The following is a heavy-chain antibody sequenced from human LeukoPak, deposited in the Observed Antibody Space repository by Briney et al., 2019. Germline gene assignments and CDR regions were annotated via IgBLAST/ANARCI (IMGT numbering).Heavy chain of an antibody. D-gene: IGHD6-13*01. CDR2: IYSGGST. CDR3: ASPMRSSQSLFALDY. CDR1: GFTVSSNY. Sequence: GGSLRLSCAASGFTVSSNYMSWVRQAPGKGLEWVSVIYSGGSTYYADSVKGRFTISRDNSKNTLYLQMNSLRAEDTAVYYCASPMRSSQSLFALDYWGQGTLVTVSS. J-gene: IGHJ4*02. V-gene: IGHV3-66*01.